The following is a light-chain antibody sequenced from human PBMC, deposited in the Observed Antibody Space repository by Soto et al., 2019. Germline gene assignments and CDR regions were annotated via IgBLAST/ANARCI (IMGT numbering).Light chain of an antibody. Sequence: DIVLTQSPGPLSLSPGERATLSCRASQSVTNNYLAWYQQKPGQAPRLLIDGASSRATGVPDRFSGSGSGTDFTLTISRLEPEDFAVYYCQQHGGSPITFGQGTRLEIK. CDR2: GAS. V-gene: IGKV3-20*01. CDR3: QQHGGSPIT. J-gene: IGKJ5*01. CDR1: QSVTNNY.